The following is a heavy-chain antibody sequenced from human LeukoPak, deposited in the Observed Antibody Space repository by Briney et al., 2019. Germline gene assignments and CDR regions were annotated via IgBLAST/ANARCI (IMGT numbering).Heavy chain of an antibody. V-gene: IGHV3-48*03. J-gene: IGHJ6*04. CDR1: GFTFSSYE. CDR2: ISSSGSTI. Sequence: GGSLRLSCAASGFTFSSYEMNWVRQAPGKGLEWVSYISSSGSTIYYADSVKGRFTISRDNAKNSLHLQMNSLRAEDTAVYYCAELGITMIGGVWGKGTTVTVSS. D-gene: IGHD3-10*02. CDR3: AELGITMIGGV.